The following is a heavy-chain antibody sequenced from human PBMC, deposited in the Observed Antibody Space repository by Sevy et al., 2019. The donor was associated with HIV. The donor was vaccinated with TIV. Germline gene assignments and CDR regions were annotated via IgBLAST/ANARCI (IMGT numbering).Heavy chain of an antibody. Sequence: GGSLRLSCAASGFTFSDYWMNWVRQAPGKGLEWVANIKQDGSEKHYVDSVKGRFTISRDNAKNSVYLQMNSLRGDDTAVYFCTRDPQFGESSASTPSLDCWGQGTLVTVSS. J-gene: IGHJ4*02. CDR2: IKQDGSEK. CDR1: GFTFSDYW. V-gene: IGHV3-7*01. CDR3: TRDPQFGESSASTPSLDC. D-gene: IGHD2-15*01.